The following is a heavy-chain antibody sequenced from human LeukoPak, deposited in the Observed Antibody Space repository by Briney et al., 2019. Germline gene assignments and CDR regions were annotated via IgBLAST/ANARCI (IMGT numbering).Heavy chain of an antibody. D-gene: IGHD2-21*02. CDR2: IKPDGSEK. CDR1: GFTFSSSW. J-gene: IGHJ4*02. Sequence: GGSLRLSCAASGFTFSSSWMSWVRQAPGKGLEWVANIKPDGSEKFHVDSVKGRFTVSRDNSKSSLSLQMNSLRAEDTAVYYCARYGLTAALDFWGQGTLVTVSS. V-gene: IGHV3-7*01. CDR3: ARYGLTAALDF.